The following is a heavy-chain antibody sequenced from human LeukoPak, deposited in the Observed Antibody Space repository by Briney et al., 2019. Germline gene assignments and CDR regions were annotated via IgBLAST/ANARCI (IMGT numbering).Heavy chain of an antibody. CDR3: ARENIVVVTAIRDAFDI. CDR2: ISSGSSTI. V-gene: IGHV3-48*02. CDR1: GFTFSSYS. J-gene: IGHJ3*02. D-gene: IGHD2-21*02. Sequence: PGGSLRLSCAASGFTFSSYSMNWVPQAPGKGLEWGSYISSGSSTIYYADSVKGRFTISRDNAKNSLCLQMNSLRDEDTAVYYCARENIVVVTAIRDAFDIWGQGTMVTVSS.